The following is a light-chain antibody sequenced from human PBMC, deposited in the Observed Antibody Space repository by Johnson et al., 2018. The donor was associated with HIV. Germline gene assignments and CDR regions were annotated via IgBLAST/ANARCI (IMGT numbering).Light chain of an antibody. CDR1: SSNIGNNY. J-gene: IGLJ1*01. CDR2: DNN. V-gene: IGLV1-51*01. CDR3: GTWDSRLNAYV. Sequence: QSVLTQPPSVSAAPGQKVTISCSGSSSNIGNNYVSWYKQLPGTAPKLLIFDNNKRPSGIPDRFSASKSGTSATLGITGLQTGDEADYYCGTWDSRLNAYVFGAGTKVTVL.